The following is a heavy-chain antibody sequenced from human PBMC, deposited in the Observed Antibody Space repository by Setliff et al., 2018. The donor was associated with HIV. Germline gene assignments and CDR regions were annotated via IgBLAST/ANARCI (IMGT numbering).Heavy chain of an antibody. Sequence: ASVKVSCKASGYTFADYFIHWVRQAPGQGLEWVGWISPNNGDTTTPQRFRGRVTMTRDTSINTAYMELSGLRSDDTAVYFCARQLSNSFGSWGQGTLVTVSS. J-gene: IGHJ5*02. D-gene: IGHD3-16*01. CDR2: ISPNNGDT. CDR1: GYTFADYF. CDR3: ARQLSNSFGS. V-gene: IGHV1-2*02.